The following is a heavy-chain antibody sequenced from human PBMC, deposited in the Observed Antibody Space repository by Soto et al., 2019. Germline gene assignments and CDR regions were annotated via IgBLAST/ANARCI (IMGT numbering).Heavy chain of an antibody. CDR3: ERERGYCSSTSCYNGGADAFDI. V-gene: IGHV1-2*04. CDR1: GYTFTGYY. D-gene: IGHD2-2*02. Sequence: QVQLVQSGAEVKKPGASVKVSCKASGYTFTGYYMHWVRQAPGQGLEWMGWINPNSGGTNYAQKFQGWVTMTRDTSISTDYMELSRLRSDDTAVYYWERERGYCSSTSCYNGGADAFDIWGQGTKVTVSS. CDR2: INPNSGGT. J-gene: IGHJ3*02.